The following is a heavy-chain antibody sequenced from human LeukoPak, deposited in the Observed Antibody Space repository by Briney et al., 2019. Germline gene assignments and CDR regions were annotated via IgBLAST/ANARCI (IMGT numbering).Heavy chain of an antibody. D-gene: IGHD5-24*01. CDR3: ARPPGRDGYNRYDY. CDR2: INPNSGGT. Sequence: ASVKVSCKASGYTLTGYYMHWVRQAPGQGLEWMGWINPNSGGTNYAQKFQGRVTMTRDTSISTAYMELGRLTSDDTAMYFCARPPGRDGYNRYDYWGQGTLVTVSS. J-gene: IGHJ4*02. V-gene: IGHV1-2*02. CDR1: GYTLTGYY.